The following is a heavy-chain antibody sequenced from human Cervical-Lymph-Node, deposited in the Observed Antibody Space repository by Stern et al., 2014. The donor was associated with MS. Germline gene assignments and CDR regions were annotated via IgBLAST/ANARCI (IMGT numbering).Heavy chain of an antibody. Sequence: QVQLVQSGAEVKKPGASVKVSCKGSGYTFTAYYIQWVRQAPGQGLEWMGWINPNTCATNNAQKFQGRVTMTRDTSISTVYMELSSLTSDDMAVYYCARGIRYSWNNNAPAFDVWGQGTMVTVSS. CDR1: GYTFTAYY. D-gene: IGHD1/OR15-1a*01. CDR3: ARGIRYSWNNNAPAFDV. V-gene: IGHV1-2*02. J-gene: IGHJ3*01. CDR2: INPNTCAT.